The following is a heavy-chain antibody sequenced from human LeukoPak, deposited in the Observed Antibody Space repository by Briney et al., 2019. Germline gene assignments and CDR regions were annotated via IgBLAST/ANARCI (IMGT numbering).Heavy chain of an antibody. CDR1: GGSFSGYY. CDR3: ARGVGRREVVAADEAEGFDY. CDR2: INHSGST. J-gene: IGHJ4*02. Sequence: PSETLSLTCAVYGGSFSGYYWSWIRQPPGKGLEWIGEINHSGSTNYNPSLKSRVTISVDTSKNQFSLKLSSVTAADTAVYYCARGVGRREVVAADEAEGFDYWGQGTLVTVSS. D-gene: IGHD2-15*01. V-gene: IGHV4-34*01.